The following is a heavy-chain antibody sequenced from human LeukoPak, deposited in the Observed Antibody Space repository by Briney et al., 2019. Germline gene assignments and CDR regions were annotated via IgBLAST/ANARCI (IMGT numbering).Heavy chain of an antibody. CDR2: ISYDGSNK. CDR3: ARQYQLLYYYYYMDV. V-gene: IGHV3-30*04. D-gene: IGHD2-2*01. Sequence: PGRSLRLSCAASGFTFSSYATHWVRQAPGKGLEWVAVISYDGSNKYYADSVKGRFTISRDNSKNTLYLQMNSLRAEDTAVYYCARQYQLLYYYYYMDVWGKGTTVTVSS. J-gene: IGHJ6*03. CDR1: GFTFSSYA.